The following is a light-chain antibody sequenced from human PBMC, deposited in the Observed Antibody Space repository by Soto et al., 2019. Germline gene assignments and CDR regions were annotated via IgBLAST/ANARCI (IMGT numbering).Light chain of an antibody. CDR1: QSISSY. J-gene: IGKJ3*01. Sequence: DIQMTQSPSSLSASVGDRVTITCRASQSISSYLNWYQQKPGKAPKLLIYAASSLQSGVPSRFSGSGSGTDFPLTISSLQPEDFANYYCQQSYSTPLTFGPGTKVDIK. CDR2: AAS. V-gene: IGKV1-39*01. CDR3: QQSYSTPLT.